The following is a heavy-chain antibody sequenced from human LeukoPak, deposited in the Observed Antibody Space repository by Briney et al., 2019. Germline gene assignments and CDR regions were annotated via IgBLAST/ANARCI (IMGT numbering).Heavy chain of an antibody. CDR2: ISAYNGHT. CDR1: GYTFTNYG. D-gene: IGHD4-17*01. CDR3: ARERHDYGDFDY. Sequence: GASVKVSCKASGYTFTNYGISWVRQAPGQGLEWMGWISAYNGHTKYAQKFQGRVTMTTDTSTSTAYMELRSLSSDDTAVYYCARERHDYGDFDYWGQGTLVTVSS. J-gene: IGHJ4*02. V-gene: IGHV1-18*01.